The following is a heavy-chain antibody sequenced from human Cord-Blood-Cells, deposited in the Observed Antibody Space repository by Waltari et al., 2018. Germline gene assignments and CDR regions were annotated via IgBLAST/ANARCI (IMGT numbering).Heavy chain of an antibody. V-gene: IGHV1-2*02. CDR1: GYTFTGYY. D-gene: IGHD3-3*01. Sequence: QVQLVQSGAEVKKPGASVKVSCKASGYTFTGYYMHWVRQAPGQGLEWMGWINPNSGGTNYAQKFQGRVTMTRDTSISTAYMELSRLRSDDTAVYYCARTPPYYDFWSGYYDYWGQGTLSPSPQ. CDR3: ARTPPYYDFWSGYYDY. J-gene: IGHJ4*02. CDR2: INPNSGGT.